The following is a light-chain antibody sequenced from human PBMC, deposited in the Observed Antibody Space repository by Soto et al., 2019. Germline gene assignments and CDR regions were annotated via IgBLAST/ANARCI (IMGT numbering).Light chain of an antibody. CDR2: EVS. J-gene: IGLJ1*01. V-gene: IGLV2-23*02. Sequence: QSALTQPASVSGSTGQSITISCTGTSSDVGSYNVVSWYQQHPGKAPKLLIYEVSKRPSGVSDRFSGSKSGNTASLTISGLQAEDEADYHCCSYAGSSSAYVFRTGIKLTVL. CDR3: CSYAGSSSAYV. CDR1: SSDVGSYNV.